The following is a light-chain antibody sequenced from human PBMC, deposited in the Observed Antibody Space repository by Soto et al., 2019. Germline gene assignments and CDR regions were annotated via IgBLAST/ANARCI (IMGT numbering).Light chain of an antibody. Sequence: EIVLTQSPATLSLSPGERATLSCRASQSVSSLLAWYQQKSGQPPRLLVSDASKRATGVPARFSGSGSGTDFTLSISSLEPEDFAIYYCQQRSNWPLTFGAGTKVEIK. J-gene: IGKJ4*01. V-gene: IGKV3-11*01. CDR1: QSVSSL. CDR3: QQRSNWPLT. CDR2: DAS.